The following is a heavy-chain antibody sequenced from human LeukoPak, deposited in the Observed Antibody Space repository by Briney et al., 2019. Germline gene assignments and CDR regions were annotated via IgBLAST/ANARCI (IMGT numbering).Heavy chain of an antibody. V-gene: IGHV4-30-2*01. CDR2: IYHSGST. CDR3: ARSDTMVRGVHNY. Sequence: PSQTLSLTCTVSGGSISSGGYYWSWIRQPPGKGLEWIGYIYHSGSTYYNPSLKSRVTISVDTSKNQFSLKLSSVTAADTAVYYCARSDTMVRGVHNYWGQGTLVTVSS. D-gene: IGHD3-10*01. J-gene: IGHJ4*02. CDR1: GGSISSGGYY.